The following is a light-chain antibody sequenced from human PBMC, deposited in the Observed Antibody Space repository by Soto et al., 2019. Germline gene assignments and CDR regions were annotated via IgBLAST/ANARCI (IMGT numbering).Light chain of an antibody. CDR3: QRFGPSPYT. CDR1: QSVDTNH. Sequence: EIVLTQSPGTLSLSPGERATLSCRASQSVDTNHLAWYQQKPGQAPRLLFYEASTRVAGIPNRFSGSGSGTDFTLTINRLEPEDFAVYYCQRFGPSPYTFGQGTKLEIK. V-gene: IGKV3-20*01. J-gene: IGKJ2*01. CDR2: EAS.